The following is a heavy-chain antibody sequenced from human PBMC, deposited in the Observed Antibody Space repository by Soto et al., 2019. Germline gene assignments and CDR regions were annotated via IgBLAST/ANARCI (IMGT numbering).Heavy chain of an antibody. J-gene: IGHJ4*02. D-gene: IGHD1-26*01. CDR1: GYTFTSYD. CDR2: MNPNSGNT. CDR3: ARGHSSSHGPWELLSWYYFDY. V-gene: IGHV1-8*01. Sequence: QVQLVQSGAEVKKPGASVKVSCKASGYTFTSYDINWVRQATGQGLERMGWMNPNSGNTGYAQKFQGRVTMTRNTSISTAYMELSSLRSEDTAVYYCARGHSSSHGPWELLSWYYFDYWGQGTLVTVSS.